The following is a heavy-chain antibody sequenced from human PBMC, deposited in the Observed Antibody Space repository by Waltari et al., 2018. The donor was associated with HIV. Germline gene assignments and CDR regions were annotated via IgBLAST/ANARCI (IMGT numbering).Heavy chain of an antibody. D-gene: IGHD3-22*01. Sequence: EVQLVESGGVVVQPGGSLRLSCAASGFTFDDYAMHWVRQAPGKGLEWVSLISWDGGSTYYADSVKGRFTISRYNSKNSLYLQMNSLRAEDTALYYGAKGDYYDSSASDYWGQGTLVTVSS. V-gene: IGHV3-43D*03. J-gene: IGHJ4*02. CDR1: GFTFDDYA. CDR2: ISWDGGST. CDR3: AKGDYYDSSASDY.